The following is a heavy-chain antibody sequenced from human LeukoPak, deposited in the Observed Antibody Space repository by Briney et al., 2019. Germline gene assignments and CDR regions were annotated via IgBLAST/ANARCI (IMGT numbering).Heavy chain of an antibody. CDR3: ARGVPYDFWSGYLYYYMDV. D-gene: IGHD3-3*01. CDR2: MNPNSGNT. Sequence: ASVKVFCKASGYTFTSYDINWVRQATGQGLEWMGWMNPNSGNTGYAQKFQGRVTMTRNTSISTAYMELSSLRSEDTAVYYCARGVPYDFWSGYLYYYMDVWGKGTTVTVSS. V-gene: IGHV1-8*01. CDR1: GYTFTSYD. J-gene: IGHJ6*03.